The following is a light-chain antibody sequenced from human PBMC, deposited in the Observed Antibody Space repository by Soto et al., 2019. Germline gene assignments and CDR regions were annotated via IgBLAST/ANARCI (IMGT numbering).Light chain of an antibody. CDR3: CSFAGSYSYV. CDR1: SSDVGRYDY. CDR2: DVT. V-gene: IGLV2-11*01. Sequence: QPVLTQPRSVSGSPGQSVTISCTGTSSDVGRYDYVSWYQQHPGKAPKLIVYDVTERPSGVPDRFSGSKSGNTASLTISGLQAEDEADYSCCSFAGSYSYVFGTATKLTVL. J-gene: IGLJ1*01.